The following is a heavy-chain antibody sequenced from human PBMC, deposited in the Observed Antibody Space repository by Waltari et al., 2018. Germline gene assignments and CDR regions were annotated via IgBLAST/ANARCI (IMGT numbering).Heavy chain of an antibody. CDR3: ARTQYSATSYFDL. V-gene: IGHV3-7*03. CDR1: GFTFSDFW. CDR2: IKYDGSET. D-gene: IGHD2-15*01. J-gene: IGHJ4*02. Sequence: EVSLVESGGDLVQAGASLRLSCAAPGFTFSDFWMTWVRQAPGKGLEWVANIKYDGSETYYVGSVRGRFTVSRDYLKNSVILQMNSLKAEDTAVYFCARTQYSATSYFDLWGQGTAVTVSS.